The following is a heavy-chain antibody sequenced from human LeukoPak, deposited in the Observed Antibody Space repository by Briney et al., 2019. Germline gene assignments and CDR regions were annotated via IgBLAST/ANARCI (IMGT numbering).Heavy chain of an antibody. CDR2: IYYSGST. CDR3: ARDMKASWSGSDAFDI. Sequence: SETLSLTCTVSGGSISSYYWSWIRQPPGKGLEWIGYIYYSGSTNYNPSLKSRVTISVDTSKNQFSLKLSSVTAADTAVYYCARDMKASWSGSDAFDIWGQGTMVTVSS. CDR1: GGSISSYY. V-gene: IGHV4-59*01. J-gene: IGHJ3*02.